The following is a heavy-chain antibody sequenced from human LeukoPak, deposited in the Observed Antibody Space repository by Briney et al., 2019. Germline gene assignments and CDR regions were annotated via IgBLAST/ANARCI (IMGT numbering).Heavy chain of an antibody. CDR1: GYTFTGYG. Sequence: ASVKVSCKASGYTFTGYGISWVRQAPGQGLEWMGWISAYNGNTNYAQKLQGRVTTTTDTSTSTAYMELRSLRSDDTAVYYCARVVLRYFDWLSRYFDYWGQGTLVTVSS. D-gene: IGHD3-9*01. CDR3: ARVVLRYFDWLSRYFDY. J-gene: IGHJ4*02. V-gene: IGHV1-18*04. CDR2: ISAYNGNT.